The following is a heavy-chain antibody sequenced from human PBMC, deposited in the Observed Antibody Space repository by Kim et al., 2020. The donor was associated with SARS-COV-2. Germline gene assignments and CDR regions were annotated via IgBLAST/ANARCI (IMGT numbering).Heavy chain of an antibody. CDR3: ARVVSTYGFIAAAVYDY. D-gene: IGHD6-13*01. V-gene: IGHV4-4*02. J-gene: IGHJ4*02. CDR1: GGSISSSNW. CDR2: IYHSGST. Sequence: SETLSLTCAVSGGSISSSNWWSWVRQPPGKGLEWIGEIYHSGSTNYNPSLKSRVTISVDKSKNQFSLKLSSVTAADTAVYYCARVVSTYGFIAAAVYDYWGQGTLVTVSS.